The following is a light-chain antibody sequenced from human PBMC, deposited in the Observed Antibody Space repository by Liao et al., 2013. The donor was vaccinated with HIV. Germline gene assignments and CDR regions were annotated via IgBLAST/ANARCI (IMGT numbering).Light chain of an antibody. V-gene: IGLV3-1*01. CDR2: EDT. CDR3: QAWDGSAVV. CDR1: KLGDKY. J-gene: IGLJ2*01. Sequence: YELTQPPSVSVSPGQTASITCSGDKLGDKYVCWYQQKPGQSPLLVIYEDTKRPSGIPERFSGSNSGNTVTLTISGTQAMDEADYYCQAWDGSAVVFGGGTKLTV.